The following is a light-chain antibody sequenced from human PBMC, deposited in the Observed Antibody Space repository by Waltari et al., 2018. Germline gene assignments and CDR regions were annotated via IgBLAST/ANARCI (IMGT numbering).Light chain of an antibody. V-gene: IGLV3-21*04. Sequence: SYVLTQPPSVSVAPGQTARITCGGNNIALQSVHWYRQKPGQAPVLVIYYDSDRPSGIPERFSGSNSGNTATLTISRVEAGDEADYSCQVWDSGSDHPIFGGGTTLTVL. CDR2: YDS. CDR1: NIALQS. CDR3: QVWDSGSDHPI. J-gene: IGLJ2*01.